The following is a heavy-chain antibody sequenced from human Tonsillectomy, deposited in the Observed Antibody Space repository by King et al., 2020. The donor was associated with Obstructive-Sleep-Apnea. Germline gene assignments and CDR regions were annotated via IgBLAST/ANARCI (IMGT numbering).Heavy chain of an antibody. V-gene: IGHV4-59*01. D-gene: IGHD6-13*01. CDR3: ARTLSIAAAGTGWYFDL. J-gene: IGHJ2*01. CDR1: GGSISSYY. Sequence: QLQESGPGLVKPSETLSLTCTVSGGSISSYYWSWIRQPPGKGLEWIGYIYYSGSTNYNPSLKSRVTISVDTSKNQFSLKLSSVTAADTAVHYCARTLSIAAAGTGWYFDLWGHGTLVTVSS. CDR2: IYYSGST.